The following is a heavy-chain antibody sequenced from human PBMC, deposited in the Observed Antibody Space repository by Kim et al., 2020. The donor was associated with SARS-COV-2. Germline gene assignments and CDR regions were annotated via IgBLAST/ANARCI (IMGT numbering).Heavy chain of an antibody. CDR1: GFTFSSYS. CDR2: ISSSSSYI. V-gene: IGHV3-21*01. Sequence: GGSLRLSCAASGFTFSSYSMNWVRQAPGKGLEWVSSISSSSSYIYYADSVKGRFTISRDNAKNSLYLQMNSLRAEYTAVYYCASSTVTTAPTDYWGQGTLVTVSS. J-gene: IGHJ4*02. D-gene: IGHD4-4*01. CDR3: ASSTVTTAPTDY.